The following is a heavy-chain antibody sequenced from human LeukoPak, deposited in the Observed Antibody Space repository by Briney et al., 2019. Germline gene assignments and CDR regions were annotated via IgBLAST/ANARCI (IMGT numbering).Heavy chain of an antibody. Sequence: GTSLSLSCAASGFTFSSYWMSWVRQAPGKGLEWVANIKQDGSEKYYVDSVKGRFTISRDNAKNSLYLQMNSLRAEDTAVYYCARDRIVVVPAATFPYWYFDLWGRGTLVTVSS. V-gene: IGHV3-7*01. CDR2: IKQDGSEK. CDR3: ARDRIVVVPAATFPYWYFDL. J-gene: IGHJ2*01. CDR1: GFTFSSYW. D-gene: IGHD2-2*01.